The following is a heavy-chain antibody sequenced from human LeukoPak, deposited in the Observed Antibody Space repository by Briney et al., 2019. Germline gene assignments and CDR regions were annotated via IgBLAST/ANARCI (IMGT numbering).Heavy chain of an antibody. D-gene: IGHD6-13*01. Sequence: ASVKVSCKASGYTFTSYHMHWVRQAPGQGLEWMGWINPNSGSTNYAQKFQGRVTMTRDTSISTAYMDLSRLRSDDTAVYYCALAAAGLNYFDPWGQGTLVTVSS. J-gene: IGHJ5*02. CDR3: ALAAAGLNYFDP. V-gene: IGHV1-2*02. CDR1: GYTFTSYH. CDR2: INPNSGST.